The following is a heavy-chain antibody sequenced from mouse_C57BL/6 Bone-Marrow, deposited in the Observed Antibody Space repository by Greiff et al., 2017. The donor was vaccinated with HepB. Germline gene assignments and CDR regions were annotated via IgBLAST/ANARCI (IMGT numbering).Heavy chain of an antibody. CDR2: ISYDGSN. CDR3: ARGDLKGYFDY. D-gene: IGHD1-3*01. CDR1: GYSITSGYY. V-gene: IGHV3-6*01. Sequence: EVQLQESGPGLVKPSQSLSLTCSVPGYSITSGYYWNWIRQFPGNKREWMGYISYDGSNNYNPSLKNRISITRDTSKNQFFLTLNSVTTEDTATYYCARGDLKGYFDYWGQGTTLTVSS. J-gene: IGHJ2*01.